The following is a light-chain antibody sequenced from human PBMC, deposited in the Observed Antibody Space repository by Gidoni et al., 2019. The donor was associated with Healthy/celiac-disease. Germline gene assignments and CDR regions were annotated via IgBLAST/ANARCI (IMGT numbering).Light chain of an antibody. CDR1: QSVSSSY. J-gene: IGKJ2*01. CDR2: GAS. Sequence: ESVLTQSPGTVSVSPGERATLSCRASQSVSSSYLAWYQQKPGQAPRLLIYGASSRATGIPDRFSGSGSGTDFTLTISRLEPEDFAVYYCQQYCSSRYTFGQGTKLEIK. CDR3: QQYCSSRYT. V-gene: IGKV3-20*01.